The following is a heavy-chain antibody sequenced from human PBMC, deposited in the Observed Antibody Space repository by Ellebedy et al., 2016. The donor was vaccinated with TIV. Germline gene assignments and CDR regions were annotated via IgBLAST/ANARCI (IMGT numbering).Heavy chain of an antibody. CDR3: AKDRCSGGSCYLDYFDY. CDR1: GFTFSSYG. CDR2: ISYDGSNK. Sequence: PGGSLRLSCAASGFTFSSYGMHWVRQAPGKGLEWVAVISYDGSNKYYADSVKGRFTISRDNSKNTLYLQMNSLGAEDTALYYCAKDRCSGGSCYLDYFDYWGQGTLVTVSS. V-gene: IGHV3-30*18. J-gene: IGHJ4*02. D-gene: IGHD2-15*01.